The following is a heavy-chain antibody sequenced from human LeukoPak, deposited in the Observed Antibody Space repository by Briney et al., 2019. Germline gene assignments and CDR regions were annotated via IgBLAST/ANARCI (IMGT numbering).Heavy chain of an antibody. CDR3: AKPSTMVRGVVGYYFDS. J-gene: IGHJ4*02. D-gene: IGHD3-10*01. CDR1: GFTFSSYG. CDR2: ISYDGSNE. Sequence: GGSLRLSCAASGFTFSSYGMHWVRQAPGKGLECVAVISYDGSNENYADSVRGRFTISRDNSKNTLYLQMNSLRAEDTAVYYCAKPSTMVRGVVGYYFDSWGQGTLVTVSS. V-gene: IGHV3-30*18.